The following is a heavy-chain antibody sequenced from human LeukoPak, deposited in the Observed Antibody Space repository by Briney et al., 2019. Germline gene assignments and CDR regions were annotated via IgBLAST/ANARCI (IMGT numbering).Heavy chain of an antibody. CDR3: ARGQCSTSCYKLDY. V-gene: IGHV1-2*02. Sequence: ASVKVSCKASGYTFTGYYMHWVRQAPGQGLEWVGCINPNSGGTNRVTMTRDRSISTAYMELNRLRSYDTAVYYCARGQCSTSCYKLDYWGQGTLVTVSS. D-gene: IGHD2-2*02. CDR1: GYTFTGYY. J-gene: IGHJ4*02. CDR2: INPNSGGT.